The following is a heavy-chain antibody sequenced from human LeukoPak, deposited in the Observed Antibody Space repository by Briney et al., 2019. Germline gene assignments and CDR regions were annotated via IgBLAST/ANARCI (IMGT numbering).Heavy chain of an antibody. J-gene: IGHJ4*02. CDR2: ISHTEGT. V-gene: IGHV4-34*01. Sequence: PSETLSLTCGVFGVSINDYYWSWIRQSPGEGLEWIGEISHTEGTRYNPSLESRVTMSVGTSENQLSLKLIFVTAADTAVYYCARIRCGHSGSVCYNHWGLGTLVTVSS. D-gene: IGHD3-9*01. CDR1: GVSINDYY. CDR3: ARIRCGHSGSVCYNH.